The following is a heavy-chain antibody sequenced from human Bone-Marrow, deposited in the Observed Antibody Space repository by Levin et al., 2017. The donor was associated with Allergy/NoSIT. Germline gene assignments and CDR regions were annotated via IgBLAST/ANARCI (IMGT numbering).Heavy chain of an antibody. CDR1: GFTFSSYG. J-gene: IGHJ4*02. Sequence: PGGSLRLSCAASGFTFSSYGMHWVRQAPGKGLEWVAVISYDGSNKYYADSVKGRFTISRDNSKNTLYLQMNSLRAEDTAVYYCAKGSRGIWFGELFPAMEIHYWGQGTLVTVSS. CDR3: AKGSRGIWFGELFPAMEIHY. CDR2: ISYDGSNK. V-gene: IGHV3-30*18. D-gene: IGHD3-10*01.